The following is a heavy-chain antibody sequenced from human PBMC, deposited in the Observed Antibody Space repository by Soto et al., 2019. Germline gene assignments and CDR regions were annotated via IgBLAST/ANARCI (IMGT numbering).Heavy chain of an antibody. V-gene: IGHV4-30-2*01. CDR1: GGSISSGGYS. CDR3: AREWSYSSGWYDY. J-gene: IGHJ4*02. Sequence: SETLSLTCAVSGGSISSGGYSWSWNRQPPGKGLEWIGYIYHSGRTYYNPSLKSRVTISVDTSKNQFSLKLSSVTAADTAVYYCAREWSYSSGWYDYWGQGTLVTVSS. CDR2: IYHSGRT. D-gene: IGHD6-19*01.